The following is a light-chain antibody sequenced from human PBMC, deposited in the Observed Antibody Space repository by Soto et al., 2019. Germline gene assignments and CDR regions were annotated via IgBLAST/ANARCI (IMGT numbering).Light chain of an antibody. Sequence: QPASVSGSPGQSITISCTGTSSDIGSNNYVSWFQQRPGKAPTLIIYEVSNRPSGVSTHFSGSKSGNTASLTISGLLPEDEAEYYCSSYTTTTRLFGGGTKLTVL. CDR2: EVS. CDR3: SSYTTTTRL. V-gene: IGLV2-14*01. CDR1: SSDIGSNNY. J-gene: IGLJ3*02.